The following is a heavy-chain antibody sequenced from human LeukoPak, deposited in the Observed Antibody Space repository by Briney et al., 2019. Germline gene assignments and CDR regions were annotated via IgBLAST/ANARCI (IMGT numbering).Heavy chain of an antibody. CDR2: IYYSGST. CDR1: GGSISSSSYY. V-gene: IGHV4-39*01. CDR3: ARGWYSSSWYEDY. J-gene: IGHJ4*02. D-gene: IGHD6-13*01. Sequence: PSETLSLTCTVSGGSISSSSYYWGWIRQPPGKGLEWIGSIYYSGSTYYNPSLKSRVTISVDTSENQFSLKLSSVTAADTAVYYCARGWYSSSWYEDYWGQGTLVTVSS.